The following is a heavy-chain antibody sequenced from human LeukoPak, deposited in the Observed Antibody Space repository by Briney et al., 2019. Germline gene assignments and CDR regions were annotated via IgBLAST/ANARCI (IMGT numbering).Heavy chain of an antibody. V-gene: IGHV4-59*01. J-gene: IGHJ4*01. CDR1: GGSINSYY. CDR2: IYYSGST. Sequence: SETLSLTCTVSGGSINSYYWSWIRQPPGKGLEWIGYIYYSGSTNYNPSLKSRLTISLDASKHQFSLTLKSVTAADTAVYYCAREYDYWGLGTLVTVSS. CDR3: AREYDY.